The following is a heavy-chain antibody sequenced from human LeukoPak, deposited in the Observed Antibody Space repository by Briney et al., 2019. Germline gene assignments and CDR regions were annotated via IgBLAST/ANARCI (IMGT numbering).Heavy chain of an antibody. D-gene: IGHD2-2*01. V-gene: IGHV3-15*01. J-gene: IGHJ5*01. Sequence: RAGGSLRLSCAASGFTFSNAWMNWVRQAPGKGLEWVGRIKKKADGGTTDYSAPVKGRFTISRDDSQDTLYLQMNSLRSEDTALYYCTTVVPAVAPTGFGCWGQGTLVTVSS. CDR1: GFTFSNAW. CDR2: IKKKADGGTT. CDR3: TTVVPAVAPTGFGC.